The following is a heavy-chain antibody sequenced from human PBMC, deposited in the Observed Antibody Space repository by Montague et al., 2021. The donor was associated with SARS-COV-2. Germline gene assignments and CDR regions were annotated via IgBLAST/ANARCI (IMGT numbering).Heavy chain of an antibody. CDR1: GDSVSRNSAA. J-gene: IGHJ3*02. CDR3: ARAGTITMIVVVIDAFDI. D-gene: IGHD3-22*01. CDR2: TYYRSKWYN. Sequence: CAISGDSVSRNSAAWNWIRQSPSRGLEWLGRTYYRSKWYNDYAVSVKSRITINPDTSKNQISLQLNSVTPEDTAVYYCARAGTITMIVVVIDAFDIWGQGTMVTVSS. V-gene: IGHV6-1*01.